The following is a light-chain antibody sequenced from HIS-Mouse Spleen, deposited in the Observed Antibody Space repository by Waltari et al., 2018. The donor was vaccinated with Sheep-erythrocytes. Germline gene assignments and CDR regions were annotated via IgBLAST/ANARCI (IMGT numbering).Light chain of an antibody. Sequence: QSALTQPRSVSGSPGQSVTISCTGTSSDVGGYNYVSWYQQHPGKAPTLMIYDVSKRPSGVPDRFSGSKSGNTASLPISGLQAEDEADYYCCSYAGSYNHVFATGTKVTVL. V-gene: IGLV2-11*01. J-gene: IGLJ1*01. CDR3: CSYAGSYNHV. CDR1: SSDVGGYNY. CDR2: DVS.